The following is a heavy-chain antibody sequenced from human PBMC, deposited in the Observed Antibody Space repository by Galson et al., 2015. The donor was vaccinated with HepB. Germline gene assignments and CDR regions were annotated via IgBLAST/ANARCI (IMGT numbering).Heavy chain of an antibody. D-gene: IGHD4-17*01. CDR3: TTLSRVTPRLGAFDC. V-gene: IGHV5-51*01. J-gene: IGHJ4*02. CDR1: GYSFTSYW. CDR2: IYPGDSDT. Sequence: QSGAEVKKPGESLKISCKGSGYSFTSYWIGWVRQMPGQGQEWMGIIYPGDSDTRYSPSFQGQVTISADKSLGTAYLQWSSLQASDTAMYYCTTLSRVTPRLGAFDCWGQGTQVSVSS.